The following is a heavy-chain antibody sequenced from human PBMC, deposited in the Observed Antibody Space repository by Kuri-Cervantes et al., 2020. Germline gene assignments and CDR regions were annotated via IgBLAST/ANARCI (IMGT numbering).Heavy chain of an antibody. CDR2: TGTAGDS. CDR1: GFTFSSYD. V-gene: IGHV3-13*01. J-gene: IGHJ4*02. Sequence: GESLKISCAASGFTFSSYDMHWVRQATGKGLEWVSATGTAGDSYYPGSVKGRFTISRENAKNSLYLQMNSLRAGDTAVYYCARGVVGDYAFDYWGQGTLVTVSS. CDR3: ARGVVGDYAFDY. D-gene: IGHD4-17*01.